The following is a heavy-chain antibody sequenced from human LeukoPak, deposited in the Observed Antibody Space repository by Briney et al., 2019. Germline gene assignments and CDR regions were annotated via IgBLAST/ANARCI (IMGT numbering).Heavy chain of an antibody. V-gene: IGHV2-5*02. D-gene: IGHD3-22*01. CDR1: GFSLSTGGVG. CDR2: IYWDDDK. CDR3: VHSSRHYFDRSGSPCYFDY. J-gene: IGHJ4*02. Sequence: ESGPTLVKPTQTLTLACTFSGFSLSTGGVGVGWIRQPPGKALEWLALIYWDDDKSYSPSLESSLTITKDTSKNQVVLTMTNVDPVDTATYYCVHSSRHYFDRSGSPCYFDYWGQGTLVTVSS.